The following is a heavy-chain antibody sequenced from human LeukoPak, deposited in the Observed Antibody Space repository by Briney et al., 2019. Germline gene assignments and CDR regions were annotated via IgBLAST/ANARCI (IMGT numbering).Heavy chain of an antibody. Sequence: GGSLRLSCVASGFRFDDYGMTWVRQVPGKGLEWLSGINWNGGNTSYADSVKGRFSISRDNAKNSLYLQMNSLGAEDTALYYCARDSGRREDYWGQGILVTVSS. J-gene: IGHJ4*02. CDR3: ARDSGRREDY. D-gene: IGHD1-1*01. CDR2: INWNGGNT. CDR1: GFRFDDYG. V-gene: IGHV3-20*04.